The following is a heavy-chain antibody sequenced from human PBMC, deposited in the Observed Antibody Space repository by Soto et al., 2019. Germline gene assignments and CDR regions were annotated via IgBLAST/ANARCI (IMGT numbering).Heavy chain of an antibody. CDR3: ARSEATGLDY. CDR2: AHHSGRT. J-gene: IGHJ4*02. V-gene: IGHV4-4*02. Sequence: QVQLQESGPGLVKPSGTLSLTCTVSGGSMSSSNWWNWVRQSPGKGLEWIGEAHHSGRTNYNPSPTSRVTISVDKSKNHFSLKLSSVTAADPAVYYCARSEATGLDYWGQGTLVTVSS. CDR1: GGSMSSSNW. D-gene: IGHD1-26*01.